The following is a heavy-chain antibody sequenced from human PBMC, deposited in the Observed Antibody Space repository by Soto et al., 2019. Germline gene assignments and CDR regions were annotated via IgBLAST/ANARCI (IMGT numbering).Heavy chain of an antibody. CDR3: ARDVAVASY. D-gene: IGHD6-19*01. CDR2: ISSSSSTI. Sequence: GGSLRLSCAASGFTFSSYSMNWVRQAPGKGLEWVSYISSSSSTIYYADSVKGRFTISRDNAKNSLYLQMNSLRAEDTAVYYCARDVAVASYWGQGTLVTVSS. J-gene: IGHJ4*02. CDR1: GFTFSSYS. V-gene: IGHV3-48*01.